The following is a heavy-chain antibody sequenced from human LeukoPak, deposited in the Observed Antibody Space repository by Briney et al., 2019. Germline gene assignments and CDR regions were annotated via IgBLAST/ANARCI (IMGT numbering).Heavy chain of an antibody. CDR1: GDSISSYY. J-gene: IGHJ6*02. Sequence: SETLSLTCTVSGDSISSYYWSWIRQPPGKGLEWIGYIYYSGSTNYNPSLKSRVTISVDTSKNQFSLKLSSVTAADTAVYYCARVRGNIVVVPAAGDYYYYGMDVWGQGTTVTVSS. CDR2: IYYSGST. D-gene: IGHD2-2*01. CDR3: ARVRGNIVVVPAAGDYYYYGMDV. V-gene: IGHV4-59*01.